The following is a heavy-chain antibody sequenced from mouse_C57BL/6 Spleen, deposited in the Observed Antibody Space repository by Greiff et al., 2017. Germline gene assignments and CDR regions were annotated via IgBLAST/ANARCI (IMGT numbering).Heavy chain of an antibody. Sequence: VQLQQSGPELVKPGASVKMSCKASGYTFTDYNMHWVKQSHGKSLEWIGYINPNNGGTSYNQKFKGKATLTVNKSSSTAYMELRSLTSEDSAVYYCARGGFYGSSPHDYGGQGTTRTVSS. CDR3: ARGGFYGSSPHDY. CDR1: GYTFTDYN. J-gene: IGHJ2*01. CDR2: INPNNGGT. V-gene: IGHV1-22*01. D-gene: IGHD1-1*01.